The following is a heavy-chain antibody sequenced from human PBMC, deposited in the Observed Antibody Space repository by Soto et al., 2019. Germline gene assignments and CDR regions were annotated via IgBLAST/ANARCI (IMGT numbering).Heavy chain of an antibody. V-gene: IGHV4-30-2*01. D-gene: IGHD3-16*01. CDR2: VYHTGNA. J-gene: IGHJ6*02. CDR3: ASRRFYDYGLQV. Sequence: PSETLSLTCTVSGGSITTAGYSWSWIRQPPGNALEWIGYVYHTGNAYPKPSLKSRVTISLARSKNPFSLKMTSVTAADTSLYFCASRRFYDYGLQVWREGITVTVS. CDR1: GGSITTAGYS.